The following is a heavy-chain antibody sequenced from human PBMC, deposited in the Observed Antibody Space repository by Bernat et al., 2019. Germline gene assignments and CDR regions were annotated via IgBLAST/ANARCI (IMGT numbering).Heavy chain of an antibody. CDR2: INSDGSST. CDR1: GFTFSSYW. D-gene: IGHD6-19*01. J-gene: IGHJ4*02. CDR3: ARSAVAGYHYFDY. Sequence: EVQLVESGGGLVQPGGSLRLSCAASGFTFSSYWMNWVRQVPGKGPVWVSRINSDGSSTSYADSVKGRFTISRDNAKNTLYLQMNSLRADDTAVYFCARSAVAGYHYFDYWGQGTLVTVSS. V-gene: IGHV3-74*01.